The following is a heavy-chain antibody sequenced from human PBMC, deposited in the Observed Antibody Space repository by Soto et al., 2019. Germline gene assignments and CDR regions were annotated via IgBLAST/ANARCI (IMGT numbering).Heavy chain of an antibody. CDR1: GGSISSYY. CDR2: IYYSGST. CDR3: ARDRRTYYDFWSGSARYYYYGMDV. J-gene: IGHJ6*02. V-gene: IGHV4-59*01. Sequence: SETLSLTCTVSGGSISSYYWSWIRQPPGKGLEWIGYIYYSGSTNYNPSLKSRVTISVDTSKNQFSLKLCSVTAADTAVYYCARDRRTYYDFWSGSARYYYYGMDVWGQGTTVTVSS. D-gene: IGHD3-3*01.